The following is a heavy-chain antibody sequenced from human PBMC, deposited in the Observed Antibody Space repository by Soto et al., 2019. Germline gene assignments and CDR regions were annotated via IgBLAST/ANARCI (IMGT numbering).Heavy chain of an antibody. J-gene: IGHJ6*02. V-gene: IGHV4-61*01. CDR2: IYYSGST. CDR1: GGSVSSGSYY. D-gene: IGHD6-19*01. CDR3: ARVRVAVAGTPGENYYYGMDV. Sequence: PSETLSLTCTVSGGSVSSGSYYWSWIRQPPGKGLEWIGYIYYSGSTNYNPSLKSRVTISVDTSKNQFSLKLSSVTAADTAVYYCARVRVAVAGTPGENYYYGMDVWGQGTTVTVSS.